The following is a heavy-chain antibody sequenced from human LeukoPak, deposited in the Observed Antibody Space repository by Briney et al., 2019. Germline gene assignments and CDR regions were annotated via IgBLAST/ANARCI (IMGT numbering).Heavy chain of an antibody. CDR2: IKQDGSEK. CDR1: GFTFSSYW. V-gene: IGHV3-7*01. D-gene: IGHD6-13*01. CDR3: ARDRHQQLADY. Sequence: GGSLRLSCAASGFTFSSYWMSWVRQAPGKGLEWVANIKQDGSEKYYADSVKGRFTISRDNAKNSLYLQMNSLRAEDTAVYYCARDRHQQLADYWGQGTLVTVSS. J-gene: IGHJ4*02.